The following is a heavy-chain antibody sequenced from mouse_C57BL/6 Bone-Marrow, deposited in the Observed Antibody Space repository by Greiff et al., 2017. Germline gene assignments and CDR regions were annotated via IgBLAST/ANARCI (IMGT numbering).Heavy chain of an antibody. CDR3: ARAGYYGSSYDY. J-gene: IGHJ2*01. CDR1: GFTFSDYY. CDR2: INYDGSST. Sequence: EVQVVESEGGLVQPGSSMKLSCTASGFTFSDYYMAWVRQVPEKGLEWVANINYDGSSTYYLDSLKSRFIISRDNAKNILYLQMSSLKSEDTATYYCARAGYYGSSYDYWGQGTTLTVSS. V-gene: IGHV5-16*01. D-gene: IGHD1-1*01.